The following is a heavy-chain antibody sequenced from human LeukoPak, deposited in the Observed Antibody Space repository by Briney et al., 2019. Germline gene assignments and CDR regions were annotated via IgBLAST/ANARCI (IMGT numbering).Heavy chain of an antibody. CDR3: AKTSPGIAVAGLIDD. CDR1: GFTFSSYA. CDR2: ISGSGGST. D-gene: IGHD6-19*01. J-gene: IGHJ4*02. Sequence: AGGSLRLSCSASGFTFSSYAMSWVRQAPGKGLEWVSAISGSGGSTYYADSVKGRFTISRDNSKNTLYLQMNSLRAEDTAVYYCAKTSPGIAVAGLIDDWGQGTLVTVSS. V-gene: IGHV3-23*01.